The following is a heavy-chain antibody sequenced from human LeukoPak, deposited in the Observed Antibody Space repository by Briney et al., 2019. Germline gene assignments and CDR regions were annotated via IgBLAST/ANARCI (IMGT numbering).Heavy chain of an antibody. CDR2: INPSGGST. V-gene: IGHV1-46*01. D-gene: IGHD3-10*01. Sequence: ASVKVSCKASGGTFSSYAISWVRQAPGQGLEWMGIINPSGGSTSYAQKFQGRVTMTRDTSTSTVYMELSSLRSEDTAVYYCARTYGSGSSEYFQHWGQGTLVTVSS. CDR3: ARTYGSGSSEYFQH. J-gene: IGHJ1*01. CDR1: GGTFSSYA.